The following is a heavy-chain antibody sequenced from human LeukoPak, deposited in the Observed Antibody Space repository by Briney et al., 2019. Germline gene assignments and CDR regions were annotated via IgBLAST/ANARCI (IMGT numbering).Heavy chain of an antibody. CDR3: ARNVENYYYYYMDV. V-gene: IGHV4-61*02. D-gene: IGHD3-3*01. CDR1: GGSISSGSYY. Sequence: SETLSLTCTVSGGSISSGSYYWSWIRQPAGKGLEWIGRIYTSGSTNYNPSLKSRVTISVDTSKNQFSLKLSSVTAADTAVYYCARNVENYYYYYMDVWGKGTTVTVSS. CDR2: IYTSGST. J-gene: IGHJ6*03.